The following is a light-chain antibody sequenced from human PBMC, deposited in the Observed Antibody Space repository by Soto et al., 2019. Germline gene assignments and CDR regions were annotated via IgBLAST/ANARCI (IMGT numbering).Light chain of an antibody. J-gene: IGKJ4*01. CDR2: NAS. Sequence: EIVLTQSPATLSLSPGDSATLSCTASQDIRIFLAWYQQKPGQAPRLLIYNASQRATGIPARFAGSGSGTDFTLTISSLGPEDFAVYYCQQRYHWPPLTFGGGTKVGIK. V-gene: IGKV3-11*01. CDR1: QDIRIF. CDR3: QQRYHWPPLT.